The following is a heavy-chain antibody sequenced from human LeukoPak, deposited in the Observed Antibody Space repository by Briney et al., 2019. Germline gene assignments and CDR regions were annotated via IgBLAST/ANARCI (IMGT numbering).Heavy chain of an antibody. J-gene: IGHJ4*02. CDR3: ATGRLYYYGSGSYYHY. CDR1: GYTFTGYY. V-gene: IGHV1-2*02. D-gene: IGHD3-10*01. CDR2: IDPNSGGT. Sequence: ASVKVSCKASGYTFTGYYIHWVRQAPGQGLEWMGWIDPNSGGTNYAQKFRGRVTMTRDTSISTAYMELSRLRSDDTAVYYCATGRLYYYGSGSYYHYWGQGTLVTVSS.